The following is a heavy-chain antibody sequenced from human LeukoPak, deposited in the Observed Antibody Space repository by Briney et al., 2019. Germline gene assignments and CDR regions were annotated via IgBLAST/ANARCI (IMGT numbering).Heavy chain of an antibody. CDR1: GFTFSSYA. CDR2: VSGSGGST. J-gene: IGHJ3*02. CDR3: ARDPAVTANAFDI. D-gene: IGHD2-21*02. Sequence: GGSLRLSCAASGFTFSSYAVSWVRQAPGKGLEWVSAVSGSGGSTYYADSVKGRFTISRDNAKNSLYLQMNSLRAEDTAVYYCARDPAVTANAFDIWGQGTMVTVSS. V-gene: IGHV3-23*01.